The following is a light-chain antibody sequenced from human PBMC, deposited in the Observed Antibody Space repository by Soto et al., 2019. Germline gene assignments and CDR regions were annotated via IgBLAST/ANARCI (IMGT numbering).Light chain of an antibody. CDR2: WAS. V-gene: IGKV4-1*01. CDR1: QSVLYSSNNKNY. Sequence: DIVMTQSPDSLAVSLGERATINCKSSQSVLYSSNNKNYLAWYQQKPGQPPKLLIYWASTRESGVPDRFSGSGSGTDFTLTTSSLQAEDVAVSYCQQYYSTPPTFGPGTKVDIK. CDR3: QQYYSTPPT. J-gene: IGKJ3*01.